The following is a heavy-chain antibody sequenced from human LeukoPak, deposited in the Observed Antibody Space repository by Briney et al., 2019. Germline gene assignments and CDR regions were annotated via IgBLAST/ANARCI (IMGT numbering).Heavy chain of an antibody. V-gene: IGHV4-59*01. D-gene: IGHD4-23*01. J-gene: IGHJ4*02. CDR3: ARVNGGNEDYFDY. Sequence: SETLSLTCTVSGGSISSYYWSWIRQPPGKGLEWIGYIYYSGSTNYNPSLKSRVTISVDTSKNQFSLKLSSVTAADTAVYYCARVNGGNEDYFDYWGQGTLVTVSS. CDR2: IYYSGST. CDR1: GGSISSYY.